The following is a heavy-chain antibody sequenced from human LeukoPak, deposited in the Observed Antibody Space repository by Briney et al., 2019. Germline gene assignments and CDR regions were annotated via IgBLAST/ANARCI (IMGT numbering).Heavy chain of an antibody. CDR2: ISAYNGNT. CDR3: ARGGAEIGWFDP. J-gene: IGHJ5*02. Sequence: RASVKVSCKASGYTFTRYGISWVRHAPGQGLEWKGRISAYNGNTNDAQTLQGRVTMTTDTSTSTAYMELRSLRSDDTAVYYCARGGAEIGWFDPWGQGTLVTVSS. CDR1: GYTFTRYG. D-gene: IGHD3-16*01. V-gene: IGHV1-18*01.